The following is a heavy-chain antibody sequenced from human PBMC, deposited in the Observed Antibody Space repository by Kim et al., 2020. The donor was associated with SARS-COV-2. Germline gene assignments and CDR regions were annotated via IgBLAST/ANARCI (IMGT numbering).Heavy chain of an antibody. J-gene: IGHJ6*02. Sequence: TDGGTTDYAAPVKGRFTISRDDSKNTLYLQMNSLKTEDTAVYYCTTGGVVWGQGTTVTVSS. V-gene: IGHV3-15*01. CDR3: TTGGVV. CDR2: TDGGTT.